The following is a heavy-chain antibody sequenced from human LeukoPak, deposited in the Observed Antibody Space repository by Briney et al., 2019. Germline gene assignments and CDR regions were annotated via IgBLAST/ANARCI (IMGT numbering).Heavy chain of an antibody. D-gene: IGHD3-22*01. Sequence: ASVKVSCKASGGTFSSYAISWVRQAPGQGLEWMGGIIPIFGTANYAQKFQGRVTITTDESTSTAYMELSSLRSEDTAVYYCATRSEDYYDSSGYYIFDYWGQGTLATVSS. CDR3: ATRSEDYYDSSGYYIFDY. CDR1: GGTFSSYA. J-gene: IGHJ4*02. CDR2: IIPIFGTA. V-gene: IGHV1-69*05.